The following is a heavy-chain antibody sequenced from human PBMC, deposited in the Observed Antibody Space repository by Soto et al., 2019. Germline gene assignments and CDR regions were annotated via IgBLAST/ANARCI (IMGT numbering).Heavy chain of an antibody. CDR1: GYTFTSYG. Sequence: ASVKVSCEASGYTFTSYGISWVRQAPGQGLEWMGWISAYNGNTNYAQKLQGRVTMTTDTSTSTAYMELRSLRSDDTAVYYCARSVLYDFWSGTNYYYYGMDVWGQGTTVTVSS. J-gene: IGHJ6*02. CDR2: ISAYNGNT. V-gene: IGHV1-18*01. CDR3: ARSVLYDFWSGTNYYYYGMDV. D-gene: IGHD3-3*01.